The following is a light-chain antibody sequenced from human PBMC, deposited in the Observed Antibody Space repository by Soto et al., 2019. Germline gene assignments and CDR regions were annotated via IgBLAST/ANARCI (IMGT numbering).Light chain of an antibody. Sequence: QPVLTQSPSASASVGASVKHTCTLSSGQSSYANAWHQQQPEKGPRYLMKLNSDGSHSKGDGIPDRFSGSSSGAERYLTISSLQSEDEADYYCQTWGTGVVFDGGTKLTVL. J-gene: IGLJ2*01. CDR3: QTWGTGVV. CDR1: SGQSSYA. V-gene: IGLV4-69*01. CDR2: LNSDGSH.